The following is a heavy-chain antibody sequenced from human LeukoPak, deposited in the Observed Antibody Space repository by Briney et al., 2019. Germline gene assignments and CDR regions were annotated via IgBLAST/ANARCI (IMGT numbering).Heavy chain of an antibody. V-gene: IGHV4-39*01. CDR2: FYYSGST. CDR3: ARHSEYYDSSGYSFTFED. CDR1: GGSISSSSYY. D-gene: IGHD3-22*01. Sequence: SETLSLTCTVSGGSISSSSYYWGWIRQPPGKGLEWIGIFYYSGSTYYNPSLKSRVTISVDTSKNQFSLKLSSVTAADTAVYYCARHSEYYDSSGYSFTFEDWGQGTLVTVSS. J-gene: IGHJ4*02.